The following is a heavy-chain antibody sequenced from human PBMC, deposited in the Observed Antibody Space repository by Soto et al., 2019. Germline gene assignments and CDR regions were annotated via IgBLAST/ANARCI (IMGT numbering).Heavy chain of an antibody. D-gene: IGHD3-16*01. CDR2: INGNSGGT. Sequence: ASVKVSCKASGYTFTGHYMHWVRQAPGQGLEWMGWINGNSGGTNYAQKFQGWATMTRDTSMSTAYMELRRLRSDDTAVYYCAKDPCPIRITLGGDNRPASDYWGQGTLVTVSS. J-gene: IGHJ4*02. V-gene: IGHV1-2*04. CDR3: AKDPCPIRITLGGDNRPASDY. CDR1: GYTFTGHY.